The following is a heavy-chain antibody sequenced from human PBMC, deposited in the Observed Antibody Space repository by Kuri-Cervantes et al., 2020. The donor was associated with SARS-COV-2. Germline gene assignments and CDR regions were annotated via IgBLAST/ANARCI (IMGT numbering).Heavy chain of an antibody. CDR3: ARGGYDSPIFYYYGMDV. CDR2: TSYDGSTK. J-gene: IGHJ6*02. V-gene: IGHV3-30-3*01. Sequence: GGSLRLSCAASGFTFNNYAMHWVRQTPGEGLEWVAITSYDGSTKYYADSVKGRFTISRDNSKNTLYLQMNNLRGEDTAVYFCARGGYDSPIFYYYGMDVWGQGTTVAVSS. CDR1: GFTFNNYA. D-gene: IGHD5-12*01.